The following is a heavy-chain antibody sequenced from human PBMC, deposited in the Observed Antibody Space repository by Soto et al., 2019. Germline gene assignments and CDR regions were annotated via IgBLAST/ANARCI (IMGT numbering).Heavy chain of an antibody. CDR3: ARDYLVVPHRVIDY. V-gene: IGHV4-61*08. Sequence: SETLSLTCAVSGGSISSGGYSWSWIRQPPGKGLEWIGYIYYSGSTNYNPSLKSRVTISVDTSKNQFSLKLSSVTAADTAVYYCARDYLVVPHRVIDYWGQGTLVTVSS. CDR2: IYYSGST. J-gene: IGHJ4*02. CDR1: GGSISSGGYS. D-gene: IGHD2-2*01.